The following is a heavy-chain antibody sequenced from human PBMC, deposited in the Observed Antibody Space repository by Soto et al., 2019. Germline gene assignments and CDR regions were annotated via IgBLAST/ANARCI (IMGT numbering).Heavy chain of an antibody. J-gene: IGHJ6*02. CDR2: IYYSGST. V-gene: IGHV4-59*08. Sequence: QVQLQESGPGLVKPSETLSLTCTVSGGSISSYYWSWIRQPPGKGLEWIGYIYYSGSTNYNPSLKRRVTISAYTSKTQFALKLSSVTAADTAVYYCARGAPKPRSMDVWGQGTTVTVSS. CDR1: GGSISSYY. CDR3: ARGAPKPRSMDV.